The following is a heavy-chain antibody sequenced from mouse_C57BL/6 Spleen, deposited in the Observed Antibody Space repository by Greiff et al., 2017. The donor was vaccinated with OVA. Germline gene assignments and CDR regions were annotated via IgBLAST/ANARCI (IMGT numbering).Heavy chain of an antibody. CDR1: GYTFTSYW. CDR3: ARLRDT. J-gene: IGHJ3*01. V-gene: IGHV1-50*01. D-gene: IGHD3-3*01. Sequence: QVQLQQPGAELVKPGASVKLSCKASGYTFTSYWMQWVKQRPGQGLEWIGEIDPSDSYTNYNQKFKGKATLTVDTSSSTAYMQISSLTSEDSAVYYCARLRDTWGQGTLVTVSA. CDR2: IDPSDSYT.